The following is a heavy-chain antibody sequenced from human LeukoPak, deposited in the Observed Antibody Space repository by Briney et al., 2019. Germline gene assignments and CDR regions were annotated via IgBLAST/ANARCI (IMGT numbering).Heavy chain of an antibody. CDR3: ARGSSSGWPKKSYYFDY. CDR1: GGTFSSYA. V-gene: IGHV1-69*13. Sequence: SVNVSCKASGGTFSSYAISWVRQAPGQGLEWMGGISPIFGTATYAQTFQGRVTITSDESKSTAYMELSSLRSEDTAVYYCARGSSSGWPKKSYYFDYWGQGTLVTVSS. D-gene: IGHD6-19*01. CDR2: ISPIFGTA. J-gene: IGHJ4*02.